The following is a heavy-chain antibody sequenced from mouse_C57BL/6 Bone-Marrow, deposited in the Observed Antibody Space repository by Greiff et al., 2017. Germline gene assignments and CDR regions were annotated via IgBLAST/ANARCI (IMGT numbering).Heavy chain of an antibody. CDR2: IYPGSGST. CDR1: GYTFTSYW. V-gene: IGHV1-55*01. D-gene: IGHD2-5*01. CDR3: AREYSREVGAMDY. Sequence: QVQLQQPGAELVKPGASVKMSCKASGYTFTSYWITWVKQRPGQGLEWIGDIYPGSGSTNYNEKFKSKATMTVDTSSSTAYMQLNSLTSEDSAVYFCAREYSREVGAMDYWGRGTAVTVTA. J-gene: IGHJ4*01.